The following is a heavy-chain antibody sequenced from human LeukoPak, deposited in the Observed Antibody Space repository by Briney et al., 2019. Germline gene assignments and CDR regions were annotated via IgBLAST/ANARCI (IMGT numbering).Heavy chain of an antibody. CDR2: IHYKGST. J-gene: IGHJ4*02. V-gene: IGHV4-59*08. Sequence: PSETLSLTCTVSGGSISSYYWNWMRQLPGKRLEWIGDIHYKGSTNYNLSLKSRVTISVDTSKNHLSLNLTSVLAADTAIYYCARRDTGRNYCDYWGQGILVTVS. CDR1: GGSISSYY. D-gene: IGHD2-8*02. CDR3: ARRDTGRNYCDY.